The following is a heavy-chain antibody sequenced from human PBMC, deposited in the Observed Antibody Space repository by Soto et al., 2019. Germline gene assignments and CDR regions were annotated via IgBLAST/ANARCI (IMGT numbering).Heavy chain of an antibody. J-gene: IGHJ4*02. CDR1: GFTFSSYA. Sequence: LRLSCAASGFTFSSYAMSWVRQAPGKGLEWVSAISGSGGSTYYADSVKGRFTISRDNSKNTLYLQMNSLRAEDTAVYYCAGYYDSSGYYVWGFDYWGQGTLVTVSS. CDR2: ISGSGGST. D-gene: IGHD3-22*01. V-gene: IGHV3-23*01. CDR3: AGYYDSSGYYVWGFDY.